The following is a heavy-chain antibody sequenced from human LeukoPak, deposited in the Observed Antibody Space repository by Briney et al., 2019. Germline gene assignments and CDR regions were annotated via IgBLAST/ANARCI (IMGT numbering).Heavy chain of an antibody. CDR1: GFTFSSYA. Sequence: QSGGSLRLSCAASGFTFSSYAMSWVRQAPGKGLEWVSAISGSGGSTYYADSVKGRFTISRDNSKNTLYLQMNSLRAEDTAVYYCAKKDSGSYYGSEGFDYWGQGTLVTVSS. CDR2: ISGSGGST. V-gene: IGHV3-23*01. J-gene: IGHJ4*02. D-gene: IGHD3-10*01. CDR3: AKKDSGSYYGSEGFDY.